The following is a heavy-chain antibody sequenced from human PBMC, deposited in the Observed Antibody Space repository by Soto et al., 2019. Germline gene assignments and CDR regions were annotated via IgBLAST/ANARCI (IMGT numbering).Heavy chain of an antibody. D-gene: IGHD2-15*01. Sequence: GGSLRLSCAASGFTFSSYGMHWVRQAPGKGLEWVAVISYDGSNKYYADSVKGRFTISRDNPKNTLYLQMNSLRAEDTAVYYCAKDAHHYSGCPTAEYFQHWGQGTLVTVSS. V-gene: IGHV3-30*18. CDR1: GFTFSSYG. CDR3: AKDAHHYSGCPTAEYFQH. CDR2: ISYDGSNK. J-gene: IGHJ1*01.